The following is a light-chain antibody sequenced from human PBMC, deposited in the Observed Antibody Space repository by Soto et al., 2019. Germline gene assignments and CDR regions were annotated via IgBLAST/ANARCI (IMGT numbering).Light chain of an antibody. CDR2: GAS. CDR1: QGISAE. J-gene: IGKJ1*01. CDR3: LQDYNYPRT. V-gene: IGKV1-6*01. Sequence: AIQMTQSPSSLSASVGDRVTITCRAIQGISAELGWYQQKPGKAPKLLIYGASTLQSGVTSRFSGSGSGTGFTLNIRSLQPEDIATYYCLQDYNYPRTFGQGTQVEMK.